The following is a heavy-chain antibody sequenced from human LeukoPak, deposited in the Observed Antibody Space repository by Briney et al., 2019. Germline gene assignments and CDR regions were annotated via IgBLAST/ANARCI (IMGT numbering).Heavy chain of an antibody. CDR2: ISYDGSNK. D-gene: IGHD3-3*01. CDR1: GFTFSSYA. J-gene: IGHJ5*02. CDR3: AGQVLEWSGGWFDP. Sequence: GGSLRPSCAASGFTFSSYAMHWVRQAPGKGLEWVAVISYDGSNKYYADSVKGRFTISRDNSKNTLYLEMNSLRAEDTAVYYCAGQVLEWSGGWFDPWGQGTLVTVSS. V-gene: IGHV3-30-3*01.